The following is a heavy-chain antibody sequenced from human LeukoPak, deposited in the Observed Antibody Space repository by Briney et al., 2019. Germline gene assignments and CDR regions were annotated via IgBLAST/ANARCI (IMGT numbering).Heavy chain of an antibody. J-gene: IGHJ2*01. CDR1: GYTFTSYG. CDR2: ISAYNGNT. Sequence: ASVKVSCKASGYTFTSYGISWVRQAPGQGLEWMGWISAYNGNTDYPQKLQGRVTMTTDTSTSTAYMELRSLRSDDTAVYYCARDDPSDGQQLAREGWYFDLWGRGTLVTVSS. CDR3: ARDDPSDGQQLAREGWYFDL. D-gene: IGHD6-13*01. V-gene: IGHV1-18*01.